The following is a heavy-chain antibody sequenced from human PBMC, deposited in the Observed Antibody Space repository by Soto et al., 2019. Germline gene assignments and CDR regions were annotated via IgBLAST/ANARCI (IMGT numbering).Heavy chain of an antibody. V-gene: IGHV3-48*02. J-gene: IGHJ3*02. D-gene: IGHD3-10*01. CDR1: GFTFSSYS. CDR3: ARVRRVITYRHKESDAFDI. CDR2: ISSSSSTI. Sequence: GGSLRLSCAASGFTFSSYSMNWVRQAPGKGLEWVSYISSSSSTIYYADSVKGRFTISRDNAKNSLYLQMNSLRDEDTAVYYCARVRRVITYRHKESDAFDIWGQGTMVTVSS.